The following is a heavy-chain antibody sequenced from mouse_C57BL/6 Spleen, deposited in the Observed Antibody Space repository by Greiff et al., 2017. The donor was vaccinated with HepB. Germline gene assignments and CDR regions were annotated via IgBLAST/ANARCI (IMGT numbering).Heavy chain of an antibody. D-gene: IGHD1-1*01. V-gene: IGHV1S81*02. CDR3: ARIKKIVATYVDC. J-gene: IGHJ2*01. Sequence: QVQLQQPGADLVKAGASVKMSCKASGYTFTSYWMHWVKQRLGQGLEWFAETNPTNGRTYYNEKFKSKATLTVDKSSSTAYMLLSGPTFEDSAVYYCARIKKIVATYVDCWGQGTTLTVSS. CDR2: TNPTNGRT. CDR1: GYTFTSYW.